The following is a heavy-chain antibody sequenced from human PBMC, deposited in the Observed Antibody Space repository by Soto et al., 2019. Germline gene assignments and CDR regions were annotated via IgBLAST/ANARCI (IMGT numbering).Heavy chain of an antibody. J-gene: IGHJ3*02. Sequence: EVQLVESGGGLVQPGGSLSLSCEGSGFTFSNFWMTWVRQAPGKGLEWVANINEDGSERYYVDSVKGRFTISTDNAKNSLYLQMNSLRAEDTAVYYCARGRSNAFDIWGQGTMVTVSS. V-gene: IGHV3-7*04. CDR3: ARGRSNAFDI. CDR2: INEDGSER. CDR1: GFTFSNFW.